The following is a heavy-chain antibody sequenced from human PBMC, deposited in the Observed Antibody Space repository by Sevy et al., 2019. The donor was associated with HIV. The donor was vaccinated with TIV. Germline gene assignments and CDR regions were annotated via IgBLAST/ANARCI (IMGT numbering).Heavy chain of an antibody. Sequence: GGSLRLSCSASGLPFSANGMNWLRQAPGKGLEWVSVIAGRNSYIHYADSVKGRFTISRDNAKNLLFLEMNDLRVDDTAVYYCARYHGDYSSSSGGGFDFWGQGTLVTVSS. V-gene: IGHV3-21*06. CDR3: ARYHGDYSSSSGGGFDF. D-gene: IGHD6-6*01. CDR1: GLPFSANG. CDR2: IAGRNSYI. J-gene: IGHJ4*02.